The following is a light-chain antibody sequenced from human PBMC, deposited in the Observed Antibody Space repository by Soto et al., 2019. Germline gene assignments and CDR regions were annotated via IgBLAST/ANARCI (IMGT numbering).Light chain of an antibody. V-gene: IGKV1-39*01. Sequence: DSQMTQSPISLSASIGDRVTVTWRASQDISTLLNWYPQKPGKALQLLIYAASSLQSGVPSRFSGSGSRTDFTLTIRSLQPEDFATYYCQHSDNTPRTFGQGTKVEI. CDR3: QHSDNTPRT. CDR2: AAS. CDR1: QDISTL. J-gene: IGKJ1*01.